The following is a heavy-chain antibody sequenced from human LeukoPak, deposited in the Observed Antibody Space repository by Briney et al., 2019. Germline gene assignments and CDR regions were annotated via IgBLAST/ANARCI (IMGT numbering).Heavy chain of an antibody. Sequence: SVKVSCKASGGTFSSYAISWVRQAPGQGLEWMGGIIPIFGTANYAQKFQGRVTITADESTSTAYMELSSLRSEDTAVYYCARDRTIFGVVMLWFDPWGQGTLVTVSS. CDR1: GGTFSSYA. V-gene: IGHV1-69*01. CDR3: ARDRTIFGVVMLWFDP. CDR2: IIPIFGTA. D-gene: IGHD3-3*01. J-gene: IGHJ5*02.